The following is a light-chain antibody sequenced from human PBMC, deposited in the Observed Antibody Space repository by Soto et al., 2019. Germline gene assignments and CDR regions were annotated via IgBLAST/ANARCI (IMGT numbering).Light chain of an antibody. CDR1: SSDVGGYDY. Sequence: QSVLTQPRSVSGSPGQSVTISCTGTSSDVGGYDYVSWYQQYPGKAPKFMIYEVTRRPSGVPDRFSGSKSGNTASLTISGLQADDEADYYCYSYSGDYTWVFGGGTKLTV. V-gene: IGLV2-11*01. CDR3: YSYSGDYTWV. J-gene: IGLJ3*02. CDR2: EVT.